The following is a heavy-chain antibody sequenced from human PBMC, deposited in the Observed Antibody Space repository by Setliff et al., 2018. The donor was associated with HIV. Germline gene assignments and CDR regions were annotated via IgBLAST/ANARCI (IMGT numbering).Heavy chain of an antibody. V-gene: IGHV4-34*01. CDR2: INHRGRT. CDR1: GGSLSGYY. J-gene: IGHJ1*01. CDR3: ASPPYYYDSSGSGEHFQH. D-gene: IGHD3-22*01. Sequence: SETLSLTCAVYGGSLSGYYWSWIRQAPGKGLEWIGEINHRGRTRYNPSLKSRVTISVDTSKNQFSLKLSSVTAADTAVYYCASPPYYYDSSGSGEHFQHWGQGTLVTVSS.